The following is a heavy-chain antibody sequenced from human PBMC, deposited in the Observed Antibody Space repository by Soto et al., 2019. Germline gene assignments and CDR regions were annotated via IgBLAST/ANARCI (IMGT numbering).Heavy chain of an antibody. D-gene: IGHD3-10*01. Sequence: ASVKVSCKASGYTFTSYDINWVRQATGQGLEWMGWMNPNSGNTGYAQKFQGRVTMTRNTSISTAYMELSSLRSEDTAVDYCARGLPYGSGSYYNVPIDYWGQGTQVTVSS. CDR1: GYTFTSYD. V-gene: IGHV1-8*01. CDR3: ARGLPYGSGSYYNVPIDY. CDR2: MNPNSGNT. J-gene: IGHJ4*02.